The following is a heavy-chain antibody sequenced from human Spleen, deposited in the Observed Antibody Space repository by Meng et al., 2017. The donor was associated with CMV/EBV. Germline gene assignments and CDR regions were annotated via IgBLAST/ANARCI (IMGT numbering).Heavy chain of an antibody. CDR3: ARSRPEGGTGLLW. CDR1: GYSFSGYY. J-gene: IGHJ4*02. CDR2: INPNSGDT. Sequence: ASVKVSCKTSGYSFSGYYIHWERQAPGQGLEWMGWINPNSGDTNYAQRFQVWVTMTRDTSISTAYMELRRLRSDDTAVYYCARSRPEGGTGLLWWGQGTLVTVSS. D-gene: IGHD6-6*01. V-gene: IGHV1-2*04.